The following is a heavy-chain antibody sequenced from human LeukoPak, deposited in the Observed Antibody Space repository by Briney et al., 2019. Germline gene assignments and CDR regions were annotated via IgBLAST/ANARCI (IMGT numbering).Heavy chain of an antibody. CDR3: ARGQWLPWDAFDI. CDR1: GGSISSYY. D-gene: IGHD6-19*01. Sequence: SETLSLTCTVSGGSISSYYWSWIRQPSGKGLEWIGYIYHSGSTNYNPSLKSRVTISVDTSKNQFSLRLSSVTAADTAVYYCARGQWLPWDAFDIWGQGTMVTVSS. J-gene: IGHJ3*02. V-gene: IGHV4-59*01. CDR2: IYHSGST.